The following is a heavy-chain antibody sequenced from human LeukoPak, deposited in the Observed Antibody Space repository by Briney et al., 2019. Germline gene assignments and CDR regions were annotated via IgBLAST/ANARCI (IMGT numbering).Heavy chain of an antibody. CDR1: AFTFSSYG. V-gene: IGHV3-30*02. CDR3: ARFYGESAFDI. J-gene: IGHJ3*02. Sequence: GGSLRLSCAASAFTFSSYGMHWVRQAPGKGLEWVAFIWYDGSNKYYADSVKGRFTISRDNSKNTLYLQMNSLRAEDTAVYYCARFYGESAFDIWGQGTMVTVSS. CDR2: IWYDGSNK. D-gene: IGHD3-10*01.